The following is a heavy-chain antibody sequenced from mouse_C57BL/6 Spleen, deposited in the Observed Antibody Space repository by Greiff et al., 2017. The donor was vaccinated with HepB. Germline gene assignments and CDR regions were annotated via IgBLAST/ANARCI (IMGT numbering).Heavy chain of an antibody. J-gene: IGHJ1*03. Sequence: QVQLQQSGPELVKPGASVKISCKASGYSFTSYYIHWVKQRPGQGLEWIGWIYPGSGNTKYNEKFKGKATLAADTSANTAYMHLSRLTSEDTAVYACAYEAALYWYFDVWGTGTTVTVSS. CDR3: AYEAALYWYFDV. D-gene: IGHD2-3*01. CDR2: IYPGSGNT. CDR1: GYSFTSYY. V-gene: IGHV1-66*01.